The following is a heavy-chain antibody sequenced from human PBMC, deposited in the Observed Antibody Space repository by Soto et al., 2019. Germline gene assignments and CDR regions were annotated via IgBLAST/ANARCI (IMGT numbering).Heavy chain of an antibody. D-gene: IGHD2-15*01. CDR1: GGSMSSYY. CDR2: IYYSGST. J-gene: IGHJ4*02. CDR3: ARRYGGSIDY. Sequence: PSETLSLTCTVSGGSMSSYYWSWIRQPPGKGLEWIGYIYYSGSTNYNPSLKSRVTMSVDTPKNQFSLKLSSVTAADTAVYYCARRYGGSIDYWGQGTLVTVS. V-gene: IGHV4-59*08.